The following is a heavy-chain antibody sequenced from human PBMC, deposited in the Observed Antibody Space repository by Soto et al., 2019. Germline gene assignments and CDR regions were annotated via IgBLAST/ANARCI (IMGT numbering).Heavy chain of an antibody. Sequence: GGSLRLSCAASGFTVSSNYMSWVRQAPGKGLEWVSVIYSGGSTYYADSVKGRFTISRDNSKNTLYLQMNSLRAEDTAVYYCARGGVQRIGYEGDYFDYWGQGTLVTVSS. CDR1: GFTVSSNY. CDR3: ARGGVQRIGYEGDYFDY. J-gene: IGHJ4*02. V-gene: IGHV3-53*01. CDR2: IYSGGST. D-gene: IGHD1-1*01.